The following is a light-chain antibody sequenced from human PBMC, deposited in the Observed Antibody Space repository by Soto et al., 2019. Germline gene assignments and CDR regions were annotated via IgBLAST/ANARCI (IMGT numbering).Light chain of an antibody. CDR3: QQSYSTPET. CDR2: AAS. CDR1: QTIMTY. Sequence: DIQMTQSPSSLSASVGDEVTITCRASQTIMTYLNWYQLKPGKAPKLLIHAASSLQSGVPSRFSGSGSGTDFTLTISSLQPEDFATYYCQQSYSTPETFGQGTKVDI. J-gene: IGKJ1*01. V-gene: IGKV1-39*01.